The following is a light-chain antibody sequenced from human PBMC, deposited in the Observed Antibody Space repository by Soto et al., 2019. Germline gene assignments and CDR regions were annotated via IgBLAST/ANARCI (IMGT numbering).Light chain of an antibody. CDR1: SSDVGGYNY. V-gene: IGLV2-8*01. CDR2: DVN. CDR3: SSHAGSDNPFV. Sequence: QSALTQPPSSSRSPGQSVTISCTGTSSDVGGYNYVSWYQQHPGKAPKVMIYDVNERPSGVPDRFSGSKSGNTASLTVSGLQAEDESDYWCSSHAGSDNPFVFGTGTTLTVL. J-gene: IGLJ1*01.